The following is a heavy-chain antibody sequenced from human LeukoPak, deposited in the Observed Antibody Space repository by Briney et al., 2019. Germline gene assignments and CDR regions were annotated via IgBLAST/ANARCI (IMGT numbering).Heavy chain of an antibody. CDR1: GFTFSRYA. Sequence: PGGSLRLSCAASGFTFSRYAMSWVRQAPGKGLEWVSGLSGSGVDTYYADSVKGRSTISRDNFKNTMYLQMHSLRAEDTAVYYCAKKSGWASGTYCVYWGQGTLVTVSS. CDR2: LSGSGVDT. J-gene: IGHJ4*02. CDR3: AKKSGWASGTYCVY. V-gene: IGHV3-23*01. D-gene: IGHD3-10*01.